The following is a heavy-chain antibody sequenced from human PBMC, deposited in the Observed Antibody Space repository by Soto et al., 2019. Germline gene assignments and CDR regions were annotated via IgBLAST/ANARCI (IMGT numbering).Heavy chain of an antibody. CDR2: INPRDSDT. CDR1: GYSFTTYW. V-gene: IGHV5-51*01. D-gene: IGHD6-6*01. CDR3: ARPGSSSSDY. Sequence: GESLKISCKGSGYSFTTYWIGWVRQMPGKGLEWMGIINPRDSDTRYSQSFQGQVTISADKSINTAYLQWSSLKASDSAMYYCARPGSSSSDYWGQGTLVTVSS. J-gene: IGHJ4*02.